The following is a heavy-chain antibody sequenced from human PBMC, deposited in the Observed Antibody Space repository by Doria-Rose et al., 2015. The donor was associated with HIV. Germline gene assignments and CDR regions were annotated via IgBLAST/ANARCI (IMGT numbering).Heavy chain of an antibody. D-gene: IGHD1-1*01. J-gene: IGHJ4*02. CDR3: ARNNNNTRFGDYFDY. Sequence: GAGLLKPSETLSLTCAVYGESFSGYYWTWIRQSPGKGLEWIGEINHRGTTNYNPSLKSRVTMSVDTSKNQFSLKVNSVNAADTALYFCARNNNNTRFGDYFDYWGQGKLVTVSS. CDR2: INHRGTT. CDR1: GESFSGYY. V-gene: IGHV4-34*01.